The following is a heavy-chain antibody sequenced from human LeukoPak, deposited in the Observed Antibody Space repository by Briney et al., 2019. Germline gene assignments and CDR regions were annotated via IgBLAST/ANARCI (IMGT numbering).Heavy chain of an antibody. CDR2: ISDSGGTT. V-gene: IGHV3-23*01. D-gene: IGHD3-22*01. CDR3: AKEVPATDYYDSSGYGLLYY. J-gene: IGHJ4*02. CDR1: GFTFDDYA. Sequence: PGGSLRLSCAASGFTFDDYAMSWVRQAPGKGLEWVSAISDSGGTTYYADSVKGRFTISRDNSKNTLYLQMNSLRAEDTAVYYCAKEVPATDYYDSSGYGLLYYWGQGTLVTVSS.